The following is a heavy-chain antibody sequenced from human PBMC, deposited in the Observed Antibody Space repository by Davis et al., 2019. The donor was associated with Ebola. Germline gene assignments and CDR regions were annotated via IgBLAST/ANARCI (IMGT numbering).Heavy chain of an antibody. D-gene: IGHD3-10*01. J-gene: IGHJ6*02. CDR1: GFTLSRFE. Sequence: GGSLRLSCAASGFTLSRFEMNWVRQAPGKGLEWVSYISSSGSLIYNADSVKGRFTISRDNAKNSLYLQMNSLRAEDTAVYYCARGIWFGELLGMDVWGQGTTVTVSS. CDR2: ISSSGSLI. V-gene: IGHV3-48*03. CDR3: ARGIWFGELLGMDV.